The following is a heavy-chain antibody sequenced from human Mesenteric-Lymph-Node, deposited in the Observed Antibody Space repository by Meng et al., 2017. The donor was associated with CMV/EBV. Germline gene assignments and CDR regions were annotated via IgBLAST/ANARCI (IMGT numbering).Heavy chain of an antibody. V-gene: IGHV3-33*06. D-gene: IGHD2-15*01. Sequence: GESLKISCAASGLTVSSNYMSWVRQAPGKGLEWVTVIWYDEANKYYADSVKGRFTISRDNSRNTLYLQMNSLRAEDTAVYYCAKDRVGGSHSFDLWGQGTLVTVSS. CDR2: IWYDEANK. CDR1: GLTVSSNY. CDR3: AKDRVGGSHSFDL. J-gene: IGHJ4*02.